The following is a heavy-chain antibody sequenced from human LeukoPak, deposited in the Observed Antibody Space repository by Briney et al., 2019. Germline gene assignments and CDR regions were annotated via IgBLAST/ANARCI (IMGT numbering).Heavy chain of an antibody. V-gene: IGHV4-39*01. CDR1: TGSVNSGVYY. CDR2: IHSSGNS. J-gene: IGHJ4*02. D-gene: IGHD3-22*01. CDR3: AKHEGSYYDKSGYTFDF. Sequence: SETLSLACSVSTGSVNSGVYYWGWVRQPPGKGLEWIGSIHSSGNSYCNPSLKSRVTLSVDTSKNQFSLKLSSVTAADRAVYYCAKHEGSYYDKSGYTFDFWGLGTLVTVSS.